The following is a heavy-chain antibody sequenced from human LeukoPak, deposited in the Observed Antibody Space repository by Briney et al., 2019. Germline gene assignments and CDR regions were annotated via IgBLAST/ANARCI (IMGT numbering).Heavy chain of an antibody. V-gene: IGHV4-34*01. CDR2: INHSGST. CDR3: ARGGRLRFLDRLTWFDP. J-gene: IGHJ5*02. CDR1: GGSFTGYY. Sequence: SETLSVTCAVYGGSFTGYYWSWIRQPRGKGLEWIGEINHSGSTNYNPSLKSRVTISVDTSKNQFSLKLSSVTAADTAVYYCARGGRLRFLDRLTWFDPWGQGTLVTVSS. D-gene: IGHD3-3*01.